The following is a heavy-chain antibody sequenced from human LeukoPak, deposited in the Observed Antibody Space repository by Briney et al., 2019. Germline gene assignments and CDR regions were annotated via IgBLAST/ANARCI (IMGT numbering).Heavy chain of an antibody. D-gene: IGHD3/OR15-3a*01. CDR3: ASKEVGTGYYRY. J-gene: IGHJ4*02. Sequence: SVNVSCKASGGTFSSYAISSVRQAPGQGLEWMGRIIPILGIANYAQKFQGRVTITADKSTSTAYIELSSLRSEDTAVYYCASKEVGTGYYRYWGQGTLVTVSS. CDR2: IIPILGIA. V-gene: IGHV1-69*04. CDR1: GGTFSSYA.